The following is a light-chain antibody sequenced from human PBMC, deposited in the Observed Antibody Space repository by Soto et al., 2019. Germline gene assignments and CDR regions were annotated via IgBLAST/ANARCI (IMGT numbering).Light chain of an antibody. CDR1: RSVGRN. J-gene: IGKJ4*01. CDR2: GAS. V-gene: IGKV3-15*01. CDR3: QQYNDWPPIT. Sequence: EIVMTQSPATLPVFLGETATLSCRASRSVGRNIAWYQQKPGQAPRLFIYGASTRATGIPARFNGSGSGTDFTLTIGSLQSGDFAVYYCQQYNDWPPITFGGGTNVEI.